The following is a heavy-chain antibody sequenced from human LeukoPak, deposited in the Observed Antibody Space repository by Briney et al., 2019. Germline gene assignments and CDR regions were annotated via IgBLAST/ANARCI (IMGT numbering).Heavy chain of an antibody. V-gene: IGHV3-74*01. CDR2: INNDGSDT. CDR1: GFTFSGHW. Sequence: GGSLRLSCAASGFTFSGHWMHWGRQAPGKGLVWVSRINNDGSDTVYADSVKGRFTISRDNAKNTLYLQMNSLRAEDTAVYYCARGSSGPDFWGQGTLVTVSS. J-gene: IGHJ4*02. CDR3: ARGSSGPDF.